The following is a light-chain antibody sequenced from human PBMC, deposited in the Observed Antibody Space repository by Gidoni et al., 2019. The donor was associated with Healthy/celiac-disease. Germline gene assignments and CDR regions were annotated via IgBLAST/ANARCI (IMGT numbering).Light chain of an antibody. CDR1: SSNIGSNT. CDR2: SNN. J-gene: IGLJ2*01. V-gene: IGLV1-44*01. CDR3: AAWDDSLNGLV. Sequence: QSVLTHPPSASGTPGQRVTLPCSGSSSNIGSNTVNWYPQPPGTAPKLLIYSNNQRPSGVPDRFSGSKSGTSASLAISGLQSEDEADYYCAAWDDSLNGLVFGGGTKLTVL.